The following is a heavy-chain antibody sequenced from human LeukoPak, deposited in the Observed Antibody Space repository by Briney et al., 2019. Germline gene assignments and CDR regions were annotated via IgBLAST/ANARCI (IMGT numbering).Heavy chain of an antibody. CDR3: ARDKGYYYDSSGYSEFDP. Sequence: ASVKVSCKASGYTFTSYGISWVRQAPGQGLEWMGWISAYNGNTNYAQKLQGRVTMTTDTSTSTAYMELRSLRSDDTAVYYCARDKGYYYDSSGYSEFDPWGQGTLVTVSS. V-gene: IGHV1-18*01. J-gene: IGHJ5*02. D-gene: IGHD3-22*01. CDR2: ISAYNGNT. CDR1: GYTFTSYG.